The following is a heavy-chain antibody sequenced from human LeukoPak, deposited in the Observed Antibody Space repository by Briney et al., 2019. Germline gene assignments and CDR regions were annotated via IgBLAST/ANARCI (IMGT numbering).Heavy chain of an antibody. CDR3: ARHEIRIYYGSGTLNWFDP. J-gene: IGHJ5*02. CDR1: GGSISSSSYY. Sequence: SETLSLTCTVSGGSISSSSYYWGWLRQPPGKGLEWIGSIYYSGSTYYNPSLKSRVTISVDTSKNQFSLKLNSVTAADTAVYYCARHEIRIYYGSGTLNWFDPWGQGTLVTVSS. V-gene: IGHV4-39*01. CDR2: IYYSGST. D-gene: IGHD3-10*01.